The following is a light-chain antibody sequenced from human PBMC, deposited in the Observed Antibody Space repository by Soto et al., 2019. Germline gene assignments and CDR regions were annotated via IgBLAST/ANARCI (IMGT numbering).Light chain of an antibody. V-gene: IGKV3-20*01. CDR2: GVS. CDR3: QQYGGSPWT. J-gene: IGKJ1*01. CDR1: QSVSSY. Sequence: EIVLTQSPGTLSLSPGERATLSCRASQSVSSYLAWYQQKPDQAPSLLIYGVSTRSTGISDRFSGSGSGTDFTLTISRLDPEDFAVYFCQQYGGSPWTFGQGTKVEI.